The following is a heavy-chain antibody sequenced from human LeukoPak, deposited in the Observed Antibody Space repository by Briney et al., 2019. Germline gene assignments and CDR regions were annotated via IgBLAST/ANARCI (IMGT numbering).Heavy chain of an antibody. J-gene: IGHJ3*02. D-gene: IGHD3-16*02. CDR1: GYTFTSYD. CDR3: ARVLRDYVWGSYRYLGTGRAFDI. CDR2: MNPNSGNT. V-gene: IGHV1-8*01. Sequence: GASVKVSCKASGYTFTSYDINWARQATGQGLEWMGWMNPNSGNTGYAQKFQGRVTMTRNTSISTAYMELSSLRSEDTAVYYCARVLRDYVWGSYRYLGTGRAFDIWGQGTMVTVPS.